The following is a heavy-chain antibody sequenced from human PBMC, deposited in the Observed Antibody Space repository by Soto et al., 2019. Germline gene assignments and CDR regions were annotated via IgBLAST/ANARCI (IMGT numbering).Heavy chain of an antibody. J-gene: IGHJ4*02. CDR1: GFSLSTSGLG. Sequence: QITLKESGPPLVKPTQTLTLTCTFSGFSLSTSGLGVGWIRQPPGKPLEWLAVIYWDDNKRYSASLEDRLTIIKDTTKHYVVLIITIMDPADTATYYCAVRVSYSLGVYWGQGTLVTVSS. CDR3: AVRVSYSLGVY. CDR2: IYWDDNK. V-gene: IGHV2-5*02. D-gene: IGHD2-21*01.